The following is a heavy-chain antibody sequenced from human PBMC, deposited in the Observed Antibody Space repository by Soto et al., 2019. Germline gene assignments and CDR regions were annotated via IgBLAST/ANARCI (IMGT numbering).Heavy chain of an antibody. Sequence: EVQLVESGGGLVKPGGSLRLSCAASGFTFSSYSMNWVRQAPGKGLEWVSSISSSSSYIYYADSVKGRFTISRDNAKNSLYLQMNSLRAEDTAVYYCARASRLPDDAFDIWGLGTMVTVSS. J-gene: IGHJ3*02. CDR3: ARASRLPDDAFDI. D-gene: IGHD4-17*01. V-gene: IGHV3-21*01. CDR2: ISSSSSYI. CDR1: GFTFSSYS.